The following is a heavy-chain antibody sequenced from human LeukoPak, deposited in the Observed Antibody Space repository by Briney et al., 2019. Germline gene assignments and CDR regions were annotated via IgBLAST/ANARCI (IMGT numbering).Heavy chain of an antibody. J-gene: IGHJ3*02. D-gene: IGHD3-22*01. V-gene: IGHV3-74*01. Sequence: GGSLRLSCAASGFTFSSYWMHWVRQAPGKGLVWVSRIKSDGSSTSYADSVKGRFTISRDNAKNSLYLQMNSLRAEDTAVYYCASTLITTDAFDIWGQGTMVTVSS. CDR1: GFTFSSYW. CDR3: ASTLITTDAFDI. CDR2: IKSDGSST.